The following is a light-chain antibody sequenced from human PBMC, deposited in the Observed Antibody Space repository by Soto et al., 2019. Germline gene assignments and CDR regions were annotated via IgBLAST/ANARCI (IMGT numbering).Light chain of an antibody. Sequence: QPVLTQSPSASASLGASVKLTCTLSSGHSSYAIAWHQQQPEKGPRYLMKLNSDGSHSKGDGIPDRFSGSSPGAERYLIISSLQSEDEADYYCQTWGTGIHVFGTGTKVTVL. CDR1: SGHSSYA. J-gene: IGLJ1*01. CDR2: LNSDGSH. V-gene: IGLV4-69*01. CDR3: QTWGTGIHV.